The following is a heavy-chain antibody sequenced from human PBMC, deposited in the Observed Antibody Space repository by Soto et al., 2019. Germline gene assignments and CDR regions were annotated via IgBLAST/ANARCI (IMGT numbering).Heavy chain of an antibody. Sequence: LRLSCAASGFTFSSYSMNWVRQAPGKGLEWVSYITSGSSTIYYADSVKGRFTISRDNAKNSLYLQMNSLRDEDTAVYYCARDYYDNSGYYYCGQGTLVTVSS. J-gene: IGHJ4*02. V-gene: IGHV3-48*02. D-gene: IGHD3-22*01. CDR2: ITSGSSTI. CDR3: ARDYYDNSGYYY. CDR1: GFTFSSYS.